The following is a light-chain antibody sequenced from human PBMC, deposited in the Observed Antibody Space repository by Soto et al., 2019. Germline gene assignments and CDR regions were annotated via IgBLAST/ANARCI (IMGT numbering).Light chain of an antibody. Sequence: EIVMTQSPATLSVSPGERATLSCRASQSISSNLAWYQQKPGQAPRLLIYGASNRATGIPARFSGTGSGTEFPLHISSLQSEDFAVYYCQQYNNWPRTFGQGTKVEIK. CDR2: GAS. CDR3: QQYNNWPRT. J-gene: IGKJ1*01. CDR1: QSISSN. V-gene: IGKV3-15*01.